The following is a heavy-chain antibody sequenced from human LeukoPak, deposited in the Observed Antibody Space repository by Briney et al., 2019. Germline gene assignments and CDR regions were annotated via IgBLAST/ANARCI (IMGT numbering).Heavy chain of an antibody. CDR2: ISSSGSTI. CDR3: ARDSSGWYGLFDY. V-gene: IGHV3-48*04. J-gene: IGHJ4*02. Sequence: GGSLRLSCAASGFTFSSYWMSWVRQAPGKGLEWVSYISSSGSTIYYADSVKGRFTISRDNAKNSLYLQMNSLRAEDTAVYYCARDSSGWYGLFDYWGQGTLVTVSS. D-gene: IGHD6-19*01. CDR1: GFTFSSYW.